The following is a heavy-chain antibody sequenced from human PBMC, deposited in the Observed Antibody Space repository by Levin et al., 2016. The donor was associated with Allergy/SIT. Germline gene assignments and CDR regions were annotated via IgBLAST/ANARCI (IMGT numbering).Heavy chain of an antibody. CDR3: VRVLDGYNPYYYGMDV. CDR2: ISSNGGST. D-gene: IGHD5-24*01. J-gene: IGHJ6*02. Sequence: GESLKISCSASGFTFSSYAMHWVRQAPGKGLEYVSAISSNGGSTYYADSVKGRFTISRDNSKNTLYLQMSSLRAEDTAVYYCVRVLDGYNPYYYGMDVWGQGTTVTVSS. CDR1: GFTFSSYA. V-gene: IGHV3-64D*06.